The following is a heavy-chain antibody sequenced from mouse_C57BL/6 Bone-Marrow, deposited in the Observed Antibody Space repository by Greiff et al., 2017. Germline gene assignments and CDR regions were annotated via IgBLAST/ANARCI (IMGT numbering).Heavy chain of an antibody. Sequence: EVKLLESGPGLVKPSQSLSLTCSVTGYSITSGYYWNWIRQFPGNKLEWMGYISYDGSNNYNPSLKNRISFTRDTAKNQFFLKLNSVTTEDTATYYCARSTMVTGGFAYWGQGTLVTVSA. J-gene: IGHJ3*01. CDR3: ARSTMVTGGFAY. CDR2: ISYDGSN. CDR1: GYSITSGYY. V-gene: IGHV3-6*01. D-gene: IGHD2-2*01.